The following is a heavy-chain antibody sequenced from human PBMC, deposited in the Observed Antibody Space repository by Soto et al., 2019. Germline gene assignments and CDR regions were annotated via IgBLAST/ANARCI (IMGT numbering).Heavy chain of an antibody. CDR1: VFTFNTCW. Sequence: PVVSLRLSCSSSVFTFNTCWMNLLLQAPVNGLLWLSGIKSDGTIISYADSVKGRFTISRDNARNTLSLQMNSLRADDTAVYYCARLSGDHLDFFSYGPEEWGQGTPLHVSS. CDR3: ARLSGDHLDFFSYGPEE. J-gene: IGHJ6*01. D-gene: IGHD2-21*01. CDR2: IKSDGTII. V-gene: IGHV3-74*01.